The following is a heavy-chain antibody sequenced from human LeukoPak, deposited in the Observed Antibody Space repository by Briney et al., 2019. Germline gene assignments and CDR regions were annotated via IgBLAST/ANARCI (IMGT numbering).Heavy chain of an antibody. CDR1: RFTFRNYA. CDR2: ISNSGGST. CDR3: AKDRPHFDD. Sequence: PGGSLRLSCAASRFTFRNYAMSWVRQAPGKGLEWVSAISNSGGSTYYAHSVKGRFSISRDNTKNTLYLQMNSLRAEDTAVYYCAKDRPHFDDWGQGTLVTVSS. J-gene: IGHJ4*02. V-gene: IGHV3-23*01.